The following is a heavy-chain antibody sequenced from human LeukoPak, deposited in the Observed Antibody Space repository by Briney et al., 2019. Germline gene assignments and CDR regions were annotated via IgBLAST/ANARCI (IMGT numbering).Heavy chain of an antibody. CDR2: ISGRGDST. Sequence: GGSLRLSCAASGFAFRTYAMTWVRQAPARGLEWVAAISGRGDSTYYADSAEGRFTISRDNPKNTLYLQMNSLRVEDTAVYYCALGLVTDYWGQGTLVTVSS. CDR3: ALGLVTDY. D-gene: IGHD3-9*01. CDR1: GFAFRTYA. J-gene: IGHJ4*02. V-gene: IGHV3-23*01.